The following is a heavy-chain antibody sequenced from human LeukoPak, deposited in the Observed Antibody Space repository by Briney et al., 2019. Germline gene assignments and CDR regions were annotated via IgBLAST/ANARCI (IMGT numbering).Heavy chain of an antibody. V-gene: IGHV1-69*04. D-gene: IGHD3-22*01. J-gene: IGHJ4*02. CDR3: ARGGSSGYLGFGY. CDR2: IIPILGIA. CDR1: GGTFSSYA. Sequence: SVKVSCKASGGTFSSYAISWVRQAPGQGLEWMGRIIPILGIANYAQKFQGRVTVTADKSTSTAYMELSSLRSEDTAVYYCARGGSSGYLGFGYWGQGTLVTVSS.